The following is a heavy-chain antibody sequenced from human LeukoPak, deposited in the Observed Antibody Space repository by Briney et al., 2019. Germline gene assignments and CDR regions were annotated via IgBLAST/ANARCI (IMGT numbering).Heavy chain of an antibody. CDR2: ISSCSRAT. J-gene: IGHJ4*02. CDR1: AFSFSAYS. D-gene: IGHD3-22*01. Sequence: GGSLRLSCAASAFSFSAYSMNWVRQAPGQGLEWVSYISSCSRATSYANSVKGRFTIARDNAKNSLYLQMNSLRDEDTAVYYCARDKHDSSGYYGPTVFDHWGQGTPVTVSS. V-gene: IGHV3-48*02. CDR3: ARDKHDSSGYYGPTVFDH.